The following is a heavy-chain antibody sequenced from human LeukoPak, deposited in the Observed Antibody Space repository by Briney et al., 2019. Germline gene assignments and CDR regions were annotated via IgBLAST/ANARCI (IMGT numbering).Heavy chain of an antibody. CDR1: GGSISSYY. V-gene: IGHV4-59*01. CDR2: IYYSGST. Sequence: SETLSLTCTVSGGSISSYYWSWIRQPPGKGLEWTGYIYYSGSTNYNPSLKSRVTISVDTSKNQFSLKLSSVTAADTAVYYCARLRRDQYYYYGMDVWGQGTTVTVSS. CDR3: ARLRRDQYYYYGMDV. J-gene: IGHJ6*02.